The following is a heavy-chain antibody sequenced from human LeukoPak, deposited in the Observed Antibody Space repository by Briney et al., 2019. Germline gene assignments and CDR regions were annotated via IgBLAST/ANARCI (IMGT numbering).Heavy chain of an antibody. J-gene: IGHJ4*02. CDR3: ARHARYTSNWPDFDY. Sequence: SETLSLTCIVSGDSISSYYWSWIRQPPGKGLEWIGHIYSSGSTNYNPSLESRLTLSVDTSKNRLSLKLSSVTAADTAVYYCARHARYTSNWPDFDYWGQGTLVTVSS. CDR2: IYSSGST. D-gene: IGHD6-13*01. V-gene: IGHV4-59*08. CDR1: GDSISSYY.